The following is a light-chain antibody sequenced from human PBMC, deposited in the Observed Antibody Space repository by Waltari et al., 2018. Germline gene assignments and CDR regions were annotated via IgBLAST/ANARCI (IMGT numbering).Light chain of an antibody. CDR2: WAL. CDR1: QSVLYSPNNKNY. J-gene: IGKJ1*01. Sequence: DIVMTQSPDSLAVSLGERATVNCKSSQSVLYSPNNKNYLAWYQQKPGQPPKLRIYWALTRESGVPDRFSGSGSGTDFTLTISSLQAEDVAVYYCQQYANTPRTFGQGTTVEIK. V-gene: IGKV4-1*01. CDR3: QQYANTPRT.